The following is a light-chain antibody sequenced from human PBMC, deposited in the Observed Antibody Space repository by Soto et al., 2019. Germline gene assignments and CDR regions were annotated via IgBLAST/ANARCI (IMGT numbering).Light chain of an antibody. CDR2: EDS. V-gene: IGLV2-23*01. J-gene: IGLJ1*01. CDR3: CSYAGSGTYV. CDR1: SSDVGNYNL. Sequence: QSVLTQPASVSGSPGQSITISCTGTSSDVGNYNLVSWYQQHPGKAPKLMIYEDSKRPPGVSNRFSGSKSGSTASLTISGLQAEDEADYYCCSYAGSGTYVFGTGTKVTXL.